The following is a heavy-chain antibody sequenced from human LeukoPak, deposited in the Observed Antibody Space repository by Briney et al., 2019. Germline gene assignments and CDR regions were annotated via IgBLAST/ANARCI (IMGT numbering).Heavy chain of an antibody. V-gene: IGHV3-23*01. CDR3: AREGYCSGGYCDRGLDY. Sequence: GGSLRLSCAASGFTFSSYAMSWVRQAPGKGLDWVSAISGSGYSTYYADSVKGRFTISRDNSKNTLYLQMNSLRAEDTAVYYCAREGYCSGGYCDRGLDYWGQGTLVTVSS. CDR2: ISGSGYST. D-gene: IGHD2-15*01. J-gene: IGHJ4*02. CDR1: GFTFSSYA.